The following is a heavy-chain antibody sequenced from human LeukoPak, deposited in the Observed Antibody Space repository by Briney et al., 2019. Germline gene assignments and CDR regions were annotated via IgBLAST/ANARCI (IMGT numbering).Heavy chain of an antibody. CDR1: GYTFINYD. J-gene: IGHJ4*02. Sequence: GASVKVSCKTFGYTFINYDINWVRQATGRRLEWVGWMNPKSGYAGSAQKFQGRVTMTRDTSISTAYMELRSLTSEDTAVYYCARTNGDLDYWGQGTLLTVSS. CDR3: ARTNGDLDY. V-gene: IGHV1-8*01. CDR2: MNPKSGYA.